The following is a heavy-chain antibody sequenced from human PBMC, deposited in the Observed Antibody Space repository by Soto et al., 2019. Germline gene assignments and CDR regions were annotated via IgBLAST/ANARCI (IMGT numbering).Heavy chain of an antibody. Sequence: DVQLLESGGHLVQPGGSLRLSCAASGFTFSSYAMSWVRQAPGKGLEWVSSVSAGGDMTYYSDSVKGRFTISRDNSNNALLLQMNRLSIEDTALYYCARGDRGGSGSPASYYYSGLDVWGQGTTVTVS. J-gene: IGHJ6*02. CDR2: VSAGGDMT. CDR3: ARGDRGGSGSPASYYYSGLDV. CDR1: GFTFSSYA. V-gene: IGHV3-23*01. D-gene: IGHD3-10*01.